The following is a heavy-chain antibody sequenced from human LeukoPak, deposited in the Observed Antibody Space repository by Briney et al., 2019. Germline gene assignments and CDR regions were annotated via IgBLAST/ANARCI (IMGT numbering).Heavy chain of an antibody. CDR2: ISTYIGNT. J-gene: IGHJ3*02. V-gene: IGHV1-18*04. Sequence: ASVKVSCKASGYTFTGYYMHWVRQAPGQGIEWMGWISTYIGNTNYAQNLQGRVTMTTDTSTSTAYMELRSLRSDDTAIYYCARGIDSGSPPLGTFEIWGQGTMVTVSS. D-gene: IGHD1-26*01. CDR3: ARGIDSGSPPLGTFEI. CDR1: GYTFTGYY.